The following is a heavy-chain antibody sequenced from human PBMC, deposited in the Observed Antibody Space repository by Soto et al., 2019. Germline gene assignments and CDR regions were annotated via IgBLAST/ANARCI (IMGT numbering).Heavy chain of an antibody. J-gene: IGHJ5*02. Sequence: SETLSLTCTVSGGSISRYSWSWIRQPPGKGLEWIGYIYYSGSTNYTPSPKSRVTISVDTSTNQFSLKLGCGAAADTAVYNCTTPLTEPTVFGLVTQYDPWAQRT. D-gene: IGHD3-3*01. V-gene: IGHV4-59*01. CDR2: IYYSGST. CDR3: TTPLTEPTVFGLVTQYDP. CDR1: GGSISRYS.